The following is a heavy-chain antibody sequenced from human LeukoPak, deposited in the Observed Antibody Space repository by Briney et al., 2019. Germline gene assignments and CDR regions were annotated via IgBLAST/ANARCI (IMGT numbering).Heavy chain of an antibody. V-gene: IGHV3-23*01. CDR1: GFTFSSYA. D-gene: IGHD3-10*01. CDR3: AKLVVRGPYYFDY. CDR2: ISGRGGST. J-gene: IGHJ4*02. Sequence: GGSLRLSCAASGFTFSSYAMSWVRQAPGKGLEWVSAISGRGGSTYYADSVKGRFTISRDNSKNTLYLQMNSLRAEDTAVYYCAKLVVRGPYYFDYWGQGTLVTVSS.